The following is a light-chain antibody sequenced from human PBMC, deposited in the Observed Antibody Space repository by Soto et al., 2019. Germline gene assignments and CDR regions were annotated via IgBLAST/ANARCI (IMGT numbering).Light chain of an antibody. CDR2: EVV. CDR1: SRDIGAYYY. V-gene: IGLV2-14*01. Sequence: SVLTQPASVSGAPGQSISISCSGTSRDIGAYYYVSWYLQHPGKAPKLMIYEVVNRHSGVSNRFSGSKSGNTASLTISGLQAEDEADYYCCSYADGSMYVFGTGTKVTV. CDR3: CSYADGSMYV. J-gene: IGLJ1*01.